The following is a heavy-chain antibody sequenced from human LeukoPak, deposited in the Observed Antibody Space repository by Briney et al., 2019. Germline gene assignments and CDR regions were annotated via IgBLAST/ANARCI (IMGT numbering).Heavy chain of an antibody. CDR2: IYYSGST. V-gene: IGHV4-39*07. J-gene: IGHJ5*02. CDR1: GGSISSSSYY. Sequence: SETLSLTCTVSGGSISSSSYYWGWIRQPPGKGLEWIGSIYYSGSTYHNPSLKSRVTISVDTSKNQFSLKLSSVTAADTAVYYCARGGVNYKIAGPWGQGALVTVSS. CDR3: ARGGVNYKIAGP. D-gene: IGHD3-10*01.